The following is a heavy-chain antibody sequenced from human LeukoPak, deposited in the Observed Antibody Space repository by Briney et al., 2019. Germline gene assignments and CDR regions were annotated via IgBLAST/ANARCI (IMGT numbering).Heavy chain of an antibody. Sequence: NSSETLSLTCTVSGGSISGYYWSWIRQPPGKGLEWIGYIYYSGSTYYNPSLKSRVTISVDTSKNQFSLKLSSVTAADTAVYYCAREIRGYCSSTSCYTWFDPWGQGTLVTVSS. CDR3: AREIRGYCSSTSCYTWFDP. D-gene: IGHD2-2*02. V-gene: IGHV4-59*12. CDR1: GGSISGYY. J-gene: IGHJ5*02. CDR2: IYYSGST.